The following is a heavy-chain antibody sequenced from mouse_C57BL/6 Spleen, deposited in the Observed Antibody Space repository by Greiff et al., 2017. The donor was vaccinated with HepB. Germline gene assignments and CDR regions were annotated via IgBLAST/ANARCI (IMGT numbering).Heavy chain of an antibody. V-gene: IGHV1-76*01. D-gene: IGHD2-12*01. CDR3: ASGAYYSPEAMDY. CDR1: GYTFTDYY. CDR2: IYPGSGNT. Sequence: VKLQESGAELVRPGASVKLSCKASGYTFTDYYINWVKQRPGQGLEWIARIYPGSGNTYYNEKFKGKATLTAEKSSSTAYMQLSSLTSEDSAVYFCASGAYYSPEAMDYWGQGTSVTVSS. J-gene: IGHJ4*01.